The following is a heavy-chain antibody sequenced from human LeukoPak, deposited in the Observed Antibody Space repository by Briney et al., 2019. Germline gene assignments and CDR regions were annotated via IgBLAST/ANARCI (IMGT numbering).Heavy chain of an antibody. V-gene: IGHV1-69*13. CDR1: GGTFISYA. Sequence: ASVKVSCKPSGGTFISYAISWVRQAPGQGLEWMGGIIPIFGTANYAQKFQGRVTITADESTRTAYMELSNLRSDGTAVYYCLSGGYDFWIGCNRCNGFDPWDQGTVVTVSS. J-gene: IGHJ5*02. CDR2: IIPIFGTA. D-gene: IGHD3-3*01. CDR3: LSGGYDFWIGCNRCNGFDP.